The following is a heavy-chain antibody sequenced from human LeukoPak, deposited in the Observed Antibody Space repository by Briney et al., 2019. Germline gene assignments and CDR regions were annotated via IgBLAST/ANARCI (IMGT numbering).Heavy chain of an antibody. CDR1: GGTFSSYA. V-gene: IGHV1-2*06. CDR3: AVYCYDSSGYYDHSFFDY. Sequence: ASVKVSCKASGGTFSSYAISWVRQAPGQGLEWMGRINPNSGGTNYAQKFQGRVTMTRDTSISTAYMELSRLRSDDTAVYYCAVYCYDSSGYYDHSFFDYWGQGTLVTVSS. J-gene: IGHJ4*02. D-gene: IGHD3-22*01. CDR2: INPNSGGT.